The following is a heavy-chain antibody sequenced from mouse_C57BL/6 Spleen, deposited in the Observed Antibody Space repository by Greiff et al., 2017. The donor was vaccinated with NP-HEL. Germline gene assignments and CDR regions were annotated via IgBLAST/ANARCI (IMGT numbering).Heavy chain of an antibody. D-gene: IGHD2-4*01. J-gene: IGHJ2*01. V-gene: IGHV14-4*01. CDR2: IDPENGDT. CDR1: GFNIKDDY. CDR3: TRCRGLRPFDY. Sequence: EVQLQQSGAELVRPGASVKLSCTASGFNIKDDYMHWVKQRPEQGLEWIGWIDPENGDTEYASKFQGKATITADTSSNTAYLQLSSLTSEDTAVYYCTRCRGLRPFDYWGQGSTLTVSS.